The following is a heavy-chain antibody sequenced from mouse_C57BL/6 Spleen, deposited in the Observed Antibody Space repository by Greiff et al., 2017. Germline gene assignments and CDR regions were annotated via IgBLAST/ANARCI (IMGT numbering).Heavy chain of an antibody. D-gene: IGHD2-1*01. Sequence: ESGPGLVKPSPSLSLTCSVTGYSITSGYYWNWIRQFPGNKLEWMGYISYDGSNNYNPSLKNRISITRDTSKNQFFLKLNSVTTEDTATYYCARAHGNYVGWFAYWGQGTLVTVSA. CDR2: ISYDGSN. J-gene: IGHJ3*01. CDR1: GYSITSGYY. V-gene: IGHV3-6*01. CDR3: ARAHGNYVGWFAY.